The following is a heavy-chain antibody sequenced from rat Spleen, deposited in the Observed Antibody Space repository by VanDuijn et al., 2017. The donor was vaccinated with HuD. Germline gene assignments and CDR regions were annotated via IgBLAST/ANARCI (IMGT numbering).Heavy chain of an antibody. J-gene: IGHJ2*01. CDR2: ISTGGGNT. D-gene: IGHD1-9*01. Sequence: EVQLVESGGGLVQPGRSMKLSCVVLGFTLSNYYMAWVRQAPTKGLEWVASISTGGGNTYYGDSVRGRFTISTDNAKSTLYLQITSLRSEDTAPAYCARHGYNHRYGAPGYYRGQGVMVTASS. CDR1: GFTLSNYY. CDR3: ARHGYNHRYGAPGYY. V-gene: IGHV5-25*01.